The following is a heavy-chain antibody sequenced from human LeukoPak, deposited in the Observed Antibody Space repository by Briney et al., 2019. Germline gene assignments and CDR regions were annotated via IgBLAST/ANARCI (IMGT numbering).Heavy chain of an antibody. J-gene: IGHJ5*02. CDR1: GFTFSSYG. Sequence: PGGSLRLSCAASGFTFSSYGMHWVRQAPGKGLEWVAVISYDGSNKYCADSVKGRFTISRDNSKNTLYLQMNSLRAEDTAVYYCAKDPKFDPWGQGTLVTVSS. V-gene: IGHV3-30*18. CDR3: AKDPKFDP. CDR2: ISYDGSNK.